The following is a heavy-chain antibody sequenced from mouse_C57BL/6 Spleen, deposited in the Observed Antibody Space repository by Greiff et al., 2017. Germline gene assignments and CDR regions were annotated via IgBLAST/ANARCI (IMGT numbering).Heavy chain of an antibody. CDR2: INLSSGYT. J-gene: IGHJ2*01. CDR1: GYTFTSYW. CDR3: ATYYSNDGDY. Sequence: VMLVESGAELAKPGASVKLSCKASGYTFTSYWMHWVKQRPGQGLDWIGYINLSSGYTKYIQKFKDKVTLTADKSSSTAYMQLSSLTYEDSAVDYCATYYSNDGDYWGQGTTLTVSS. V-gene: IGHV1-7*01. D-gene: IGHD2-5*01.